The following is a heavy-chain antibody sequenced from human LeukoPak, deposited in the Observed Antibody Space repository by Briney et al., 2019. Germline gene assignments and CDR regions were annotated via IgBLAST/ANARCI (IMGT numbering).Heavy chain of an antibody. D-gene: IGHD3-22*01. Sequence: SGGSLRLSCAASGFTFDDYAMHWVRLAPGKGLEWVSGISWNSGSIGYADSVKGRFTISRDNAKNSLYLQMNSLRAGDTAVYYCARGGGYDSSGYYTYYFDYWGQGTLVTVSS. V-gene: IGHV3-9*01. CDR3: ARGGGYDSSGYYTYYFDY. J-gene: IGHJ4*02. CDR2: ISWNSGSI. CDR1: GFTFDDYA.